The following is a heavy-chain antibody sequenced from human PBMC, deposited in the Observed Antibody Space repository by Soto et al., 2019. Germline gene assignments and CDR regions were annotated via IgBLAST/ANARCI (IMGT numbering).Heavy chain of an antibody. J-gene: IGHJ5*02. V-gene: IGHV1-2*04. CDR2: INPNNGGT. CDR3: ARDKVRYSNYVVMILDWFDP. Sequence: GASVKVSCKASGYTFTGYYMHWVRQAPGQGLEWMGWINPNNGGTNYAQKFQGWVTMTRDTSMSTAYMELSSLRSEDTAVYYCARDKVRYSNYVVMILDWFDPWGQGTLVTVSS. D-gene: IGHD4-4*01. CDR1: GYTFTGYY.